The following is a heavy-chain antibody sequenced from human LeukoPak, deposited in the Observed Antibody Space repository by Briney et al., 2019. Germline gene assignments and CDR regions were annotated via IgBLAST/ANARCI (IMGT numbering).Heavy chain of an antibody. J-gene: IGHJ4*02. V-gene: IGHV4-34*01. CDR1: GGSFSGYY. CDR3: ARRNGAARPERALDY. Sequence: SETLSLTCAVYGGSFSGYYWSWIRQPPGKGLEWIGEINHSGSTNYNPSLKSRVTMSVDTSKNQFSLKLSSVTAADTAVYYCARRNGAARPERALDYWGQGTLVTVSS. CDR2: INHSGST. D-gene: IGHD6-6*01.